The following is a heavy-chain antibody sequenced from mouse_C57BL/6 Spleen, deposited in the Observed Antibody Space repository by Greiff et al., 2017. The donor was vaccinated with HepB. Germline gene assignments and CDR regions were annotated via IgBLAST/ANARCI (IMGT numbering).Heavy chain of an antibody. J-gene: IGHJ4*01. CDR2: ISSGGSYT. CDR3: ARQGGLGDAMDY. V-gene: IGHV5-6*02. Sequence: DVKLVESGGDLVKPGGSLKLSCAASGFTFSSYGMSWVRQTPDKRLEWVATISSGGSYTYYPDSVKGRFTISRDNAKNTLYLQMSSLKSEDTAMYYCARQGGLGDAMDYWGQGTSVTVSS. CDR1: GFTFSSYG.